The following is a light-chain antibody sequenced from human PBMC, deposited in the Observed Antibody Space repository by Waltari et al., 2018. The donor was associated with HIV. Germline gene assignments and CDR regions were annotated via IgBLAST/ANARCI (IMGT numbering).Light chain of an antibody. CDR3: TSYTSSSTCV. CDR2: EVS. CDR1: SSHVGGHNY. Sequence: QSALTQPVSVSGSPGHSLTIPVTGPSSHVGGHNYASWYQKHPDRAPKLMIYEVSNRPSGVSNRFSGSKSGNTASLTISGLQAEDEADYYCTSYTSSSTCVFGTGTKVTVL. V-gene: IGLV2-14*01. J-gene: IGLJ1*01.